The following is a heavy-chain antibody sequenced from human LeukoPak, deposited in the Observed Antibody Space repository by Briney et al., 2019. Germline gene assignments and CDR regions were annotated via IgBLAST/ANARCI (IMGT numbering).Heavy chain of an antibody. CDR2: IYTSGST. CDR3: ASQPGYSSGWYYYHYYMDV. CDR1: GGSISSYY. V-gene: IGHV4-4*07. D-gene: IGHD6-19*01. J-gene: IGHJ6*03. Sequence: SETLPLTCTVSGGSISSYYWSWIRQPAGKGLEWIGRIYTSGSTNYNPSLKSRVTISVDTSKNQFSLKLSSVTAADTAVYYCASQPGYSSGWYYYHYYMDVWGKGTTVTVSS.